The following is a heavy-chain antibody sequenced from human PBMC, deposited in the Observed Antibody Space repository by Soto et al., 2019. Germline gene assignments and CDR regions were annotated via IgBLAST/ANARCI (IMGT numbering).Heavy chain of an antibody. Sequence: QVQLVESGGGVVQPGMSLRLSCAASGFSFGAYTMHWVRQPPGKGLEWVAAISYDGNCEEYTDPVKGRFTASRDNFKNTVSLQMNGLKSEDTAVYYCARDGYSGRSDGFDIWGQGTMVTVSS. CDR1: GFSFGAYT. J-gene: IGHJ3*02. CDR2: ISYDGNCE. D-gene: IGHD1-26*01. CDR3: ARDGYSGRSDGFDI. V-gene: IGHV3-30-3*01.